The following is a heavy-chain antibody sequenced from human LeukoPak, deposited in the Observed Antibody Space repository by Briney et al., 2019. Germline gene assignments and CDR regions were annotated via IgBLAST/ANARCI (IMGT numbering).Heavy chain of an antibody. D-gene: IGHD6-6*01. Sequence: GGSLRLSCAASGFTFSSYAMSWVRQAPGKGLVWVSRINSDGSSTSYADSVKGRFTISRDNAKNTLYLQMNSLRAEDTAVYYCAREEYSSSSGAFDIWGQGTMVTVSS. J-gene: IGHJ3*02. CDR1: GFTFSSYA. CDR2: INSDGSST. CDR3: AREEYSSSSGAFDI. V-gene: IGHV3-74*01.